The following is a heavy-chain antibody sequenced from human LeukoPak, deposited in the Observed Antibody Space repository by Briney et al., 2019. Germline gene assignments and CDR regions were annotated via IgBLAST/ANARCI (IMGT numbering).Heavy chain of an antibody. J-gene: IGHJ6*03. CDR1: GGSISSYY. V-gene: IGHV4-4*09. D-gene: IGHD5-18*01. Sequence: SETLSLTCTVSGGSISSYYWSWIRQPPGKGLEWIGYIYTSGSTNYNPSLKSRVTISVDTSKNQFSLKLSSVTAADTAVYYCARLGDTAMVSALDYYYMDVWGKGTTVTVSS. CDR2: IYTSGST. CDR3: ARLGDTAMVSALDYYYMDV.